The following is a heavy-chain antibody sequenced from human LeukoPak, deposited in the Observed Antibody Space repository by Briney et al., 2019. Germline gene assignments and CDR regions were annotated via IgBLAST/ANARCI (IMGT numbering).Heavy chain of an antibody. CDR1: GFIFTGNW. V-gene: IGHV3-74*01. J-gene: IGHJ4*02. Sequence: GGSLRLSCAASGFIFTGNWIHWVRQAPGKGPVWVSRIYGDGYTSYADFVKGRFTISRDSGNNTVYLQMSSLRAEDTAVYYCATSVITRFDNWGQGTLVTVSS. CDR3: ATSVITRFDN. CDR2: IYGDGYT. D-gene: IGHD3-16*01.